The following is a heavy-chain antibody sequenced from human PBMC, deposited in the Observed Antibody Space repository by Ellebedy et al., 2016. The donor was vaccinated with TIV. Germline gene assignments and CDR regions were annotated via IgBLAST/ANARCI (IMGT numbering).Heavy chain of an antibody. CDR3: ARVRYAEDPGAADY. CDR1: GGTFSSYA. CDR2: IIPIFGTA. V-gene: IGHV1-69*13. D-gene: IGHD4-17*01. Sequence: AASVKVSCKASGGTFSSYAISWVRQAPGQGLEWMGGIIPIFGTANYAQKFQGRVTITADESTSTAYMELSSLRFEDTAVYYCARVRYAEDPGAADYWGQGTLVTVSS. J-gene: IGHJ4*02.